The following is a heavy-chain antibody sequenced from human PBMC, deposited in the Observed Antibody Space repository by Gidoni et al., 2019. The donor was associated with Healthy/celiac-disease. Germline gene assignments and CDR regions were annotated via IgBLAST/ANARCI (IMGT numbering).Heavy chain of an antibody. CDR1: GGSISSSSYY. Sequence: QLQLQESGPGLVKPSEPLSLTCTVSGGSISSSSYYWGWIRQPPGKVLEWIGSIYYSGRTYYNPSLKSRVTISVDTSKNQFSLKLSSVTAADTAVYYCARRGPSMGVAGTPHDYWGQGTLVTVSS. CDR2: IYYSGRT. J-gene: IGHJ4*02. D-gene: IGHD6-19*01. CDR3: ARRGPSMGVAGTPHDY. V-gene: IGHV4-39*01.